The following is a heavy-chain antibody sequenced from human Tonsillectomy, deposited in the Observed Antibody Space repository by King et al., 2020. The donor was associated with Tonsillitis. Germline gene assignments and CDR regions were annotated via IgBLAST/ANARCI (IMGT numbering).Heavy chain of an antibody. CDR1: GDSVSSNSAA. CDR2: TYYRSKWYN. CDR3: AREANLRLGELSLYALGY. J-gene: IGHJ4*02. V-gene: IGHV6-1*01. Sequence: VQLQQSGPGLVKPSQTLSLTCAISGDSVSSNSAAWNWIRQSPSRGLEWLGRTYYRSKWYNDYAVSVKSRITINPDTSKNQFSLQLNSVTPEDTAVYYCAREANLRLGELSLYALGYWGQGTLVTVSS. D-gene: IGHD3-16*02.